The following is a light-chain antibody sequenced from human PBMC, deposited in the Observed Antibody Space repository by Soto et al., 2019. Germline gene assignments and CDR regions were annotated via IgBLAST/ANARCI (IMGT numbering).Light chain of an antibody. CDR1: SSDIGHYDY. J-gene: IGLJ2*01. CDR2: DVK. CDR3: SSYGGSNNYVL. Sequence: QSVLTQPASVSGSPGQSITISCTGTSSDIGHYDYVSWYQQHPGKAPKLIIYDVKKRPSGVPDRFSGSKSGNTASLTVSGLQTEDEADYYCSSYGGSNNYVLFGGGTQLTVL. V-gene: IGLV2-8*01.